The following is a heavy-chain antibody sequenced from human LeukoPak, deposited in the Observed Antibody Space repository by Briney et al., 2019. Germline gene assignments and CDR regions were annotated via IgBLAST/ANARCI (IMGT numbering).Heavy chain of an antibody. CDR3: AKSLTDIVATIRSGADY. J-gene: IGHJ4*02. CDR2: ISGSGGST. CDR1: GFTFSSYA. V-gene: IGHV3-23*01. D-gene: IGHD5-12*01. Sequence: PGGSLRLSCAASGFTFSSYAMRWVRQAPGKGLGWVSGISGSGGSTSYADSVKGRFTISRDNSKNTLFLQMNSLRVEDTAVYYCAKSLTDIVATIRSGADYWGQGTLVFVSS.